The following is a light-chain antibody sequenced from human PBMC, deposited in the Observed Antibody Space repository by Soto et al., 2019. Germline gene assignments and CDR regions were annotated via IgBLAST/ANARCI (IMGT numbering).Light chain of an antibody. Sequence: DIVLTQTPLSLPVTPGEPASISCRSSQSLLDNDDGNTYLDWFLQKPGQSPQLLIYTLSYRPSGVPDRCSGSGSGTDFTLNISRVGAEDVGVYYYMQRVHLPVTFGGGTTVEIK. CDR2: TLS. V-gene: IGKV2-40*01. J-gene: IGKJ4*01. CDR3: MQRVHLPVT. CDR1: QSLLDNDDGNTY.